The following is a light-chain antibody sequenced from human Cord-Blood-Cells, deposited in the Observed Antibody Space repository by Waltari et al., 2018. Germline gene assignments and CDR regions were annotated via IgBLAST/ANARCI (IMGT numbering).Light chain of an antibody. Sequence: QSALTQPAPVSGSSGSSITLSCTGTSSDVWSYNLVSWYQQHPGKAPKLMIYEGSKRPSGVSNRFSGSKSGNTASLTISGLQAEDEADYYCCSYAGSSTYVFGTGTKVTVL. CDR3: CSYAGSSTYV. CDR1: SSDVWSYNL. J-gene: IGLJ1*01. CDR2: EGS. V-gene: IGLV2-23*01.